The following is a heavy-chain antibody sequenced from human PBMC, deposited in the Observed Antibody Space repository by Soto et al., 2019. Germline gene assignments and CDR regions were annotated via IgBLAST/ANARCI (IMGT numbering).Heavy chain of an antibody. D-gene: IGHD3-9*01. J-gene: IGHJ4*02. Sequence: SETLSLTYTVSGGSISSYYWSWIRQPPGKGLEWIGYIYYSGSTNYNPSLKSRVTISVDTSKNQFSLKLSSVTAADTAVYYCARHYDILTGYYDYWGQGTLVTVSS. V-gene: IGHV4-59*08. CDR3: ARHYDILTGYYDY. CDR2: IYYSGST. CDR1: GGSISSYY.